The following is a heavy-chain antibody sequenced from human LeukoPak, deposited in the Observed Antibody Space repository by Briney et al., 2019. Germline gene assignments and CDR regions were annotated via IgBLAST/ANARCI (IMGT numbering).Heavy chain of an antibody. CDR2: IYPGDSDT. D-gene: IGHD6-19*01. V-gene: IGHV5-51*01. CDR3: ARASAPGYSSGWYGGRNDY. J-gene: IGHJ4*02. Sequence: GESLKISCKGSGYSFTSYWIGWVRQMPGKGLEWMGIIYPGDSDTRYGPSFQGQVTISADKSISTAYLQWSSLKASDTAMYYCARASAPGYSSGWYGGRNDYWGQGTLVTVSS. CDR1: GYSFTSYW.